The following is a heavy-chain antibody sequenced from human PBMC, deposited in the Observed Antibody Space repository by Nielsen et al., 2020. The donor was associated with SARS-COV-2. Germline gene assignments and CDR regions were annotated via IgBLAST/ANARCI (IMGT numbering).Heavy chain of an antibody. CDR2: ISSSGSYI. CDR3: AREGRDLPLDY. D-gene: IGHD5-24*01. V-gene: IGHV3-21*04. CDR1: GLTFNTYS. Sequence: GGSLRLSCAASGLTFNTYSMIWVRQAPGGGLEWVSHISSSGSYIYYADSVKGRFTISRDNAKNSLYLQMNSLRAEDTAVYYCAREGRDLPLDYWGQGVLVTVSS. J-gene: IGHJ4*02.